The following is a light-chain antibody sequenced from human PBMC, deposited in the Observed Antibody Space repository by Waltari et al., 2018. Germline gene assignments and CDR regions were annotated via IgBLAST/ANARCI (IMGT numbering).Light chain of an antibody. CDR2: ANY. V-gene: IGLV1-44*01. CDR1: TSNIGTNT. J-gene: IGLJ3*02. Sequence: QSVLTPPPSTSGTPGPRVTISCSGSTSNIGTNTFTWYQLLPGTAPKTVIFANYHRPSGVPDRFSASKSGTSASLVISGLQSEDEADYFCATWDDSLSGRVFGGGTKVTVL. CDR3: ATWDDSLSGRV.